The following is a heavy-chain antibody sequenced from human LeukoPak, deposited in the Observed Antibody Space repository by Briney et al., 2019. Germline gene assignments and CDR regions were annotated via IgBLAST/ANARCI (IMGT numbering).Heavy chain of an antibody. CDR2: IYYSGST. J-gene: IGHJ4*02. V-gene: IGHV4-31*02. Sequence: SETLSLTCIVSGGSINSGSYYWRWIRQYPGKGLEWIAYIYYSGSTYYNPSLKSRVTISVDTSKNQFSLKLSSVTAADTAVYYCARSHSYGPTFYFDYWGQGTLVTVSS. CDR3: ARSHSYGPTFYFDY. D-gene: IGHD5-18*01. CDR1: GGSINSGSYY.